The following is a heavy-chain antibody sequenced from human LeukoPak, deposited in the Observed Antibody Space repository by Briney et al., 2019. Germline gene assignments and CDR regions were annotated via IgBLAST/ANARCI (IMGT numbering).Heavy chain of an antibody. CDR2: IYYSGST. CDR3: ARDSLFAPFDY. CDR1: GGSITSGGYY. J-gene: IGHJ4*02. Sequence: SQTLSPTRTVSGGSITSGGYYWSWIPHHPGKGLEWIGYIYYSGSTYYNPSLKSRVTISVDTSKNQFSLKLSSVTAADTAVYYCARDSLFAPFDYWGQGTLVTVSS. V-gene: IGHV4-31*03.